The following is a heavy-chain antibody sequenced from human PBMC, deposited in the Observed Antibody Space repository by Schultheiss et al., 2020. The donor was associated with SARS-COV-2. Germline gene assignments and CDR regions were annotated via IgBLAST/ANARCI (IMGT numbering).Heavy chain of an antibody. CDR3: ARHGYYYGSGSPYYYYYMDV. D-gene: IGHD3-10*01. J-gene: IGHJ6*03. V-gene: IGHV4-59*08. CDR1: GGSISSYY. CDR2: IYYSGGT. Sequence: SETLSLTCTVSGGSISSYYWSWIRQPPGKGLEWIGYIYYSGGTNYNPSLKSRVTISVDTSKNQFSLKLSSVTAADTAVYYCARHGYYYGSGSPYYYYYMDVWGKGTTVTVSS.